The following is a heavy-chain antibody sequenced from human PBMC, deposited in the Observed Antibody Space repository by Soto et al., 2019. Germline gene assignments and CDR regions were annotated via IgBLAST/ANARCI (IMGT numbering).Heavy chain of an antibody. D-gene: IGHD6-13*01. Sequence: SETLSLTCTVSGGSISSGGYYWSWIRQHPGKGLEWIGYIYYSGSTYYNPSLKSRVTISVDTSKNQFSLKLSSVTAADTAVYYCARGAPVIAAAGYYYGMDVWGQGTTVTVSS. CDR3: ARGAPVIAAAGYYYGMDV. CDR2: IYYSGST. V-gene: IGHV4-31*03. J-gene: IGHJ6*02. CDR1: GGSISSGGYY.